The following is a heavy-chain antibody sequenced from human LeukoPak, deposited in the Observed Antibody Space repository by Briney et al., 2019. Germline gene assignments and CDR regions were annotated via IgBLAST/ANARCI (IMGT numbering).Heavy chain of an antibody. D-gene: IGHD4/OR15-4a*01. J-gene: IGHJ4*02. V-gene: IGHV3-53*01. CDR1: GFTVSSNS. CDR3: ARRAGAYSHPYDY. Sequence: GGSLRLSCTVSGFTVSSNSMSWVRQAPGKGLEWVSFIYSDSTHYSDSVKGRFTISRDNSKNTLYLQMNSLRAEDTAVYYCARRAGAYSHPYDYWGQGTLVTVSS. CDR2: IYSDST.